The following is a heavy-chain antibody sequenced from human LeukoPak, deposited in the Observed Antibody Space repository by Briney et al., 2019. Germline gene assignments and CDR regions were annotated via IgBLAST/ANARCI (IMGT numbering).Heavy chain of an antibody. CDR1: GGSFSGYY. J-gene: IGHJ6*04. CDR3: ARGVLGIYYYYYYGMDV. D-gene: IGHD2-21*01. Sequence: SETLSLTCAVYGGSFSGYYWSWIRQPPGKGLEWIGEINHSGSTNYNPSLKSRVTISVDTSKNQFSLKLSSVTAADTAVYYCARGVLGIYYYYYYGMDVRGKGTTVTVSS. V-gene: IGHV4-34*01. CDR2: INHSGST.